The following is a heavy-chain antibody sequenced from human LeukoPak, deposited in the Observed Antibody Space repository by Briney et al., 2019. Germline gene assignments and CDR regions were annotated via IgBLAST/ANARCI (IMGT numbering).Heavy chain of an antibody. J-gene: IGHJ6*03. D-gene: IGHD2-15*01. CDR3: AKGEVVGSGPSYYMDV. CDR1: GYTFTGYY. CDR2: INPNSGGT. V-gene: IGHV1-2*02. Sequence: ASVTVSCTASGYTFTGYYVHWVRQAPGQGLEWMGWINPNSGGTNYAQKFQGRVTMTRDTSISTAYMELSRLRSDDTAVYYCAKGEVVGSGPSYYMDVWGKGTTVTVSS.